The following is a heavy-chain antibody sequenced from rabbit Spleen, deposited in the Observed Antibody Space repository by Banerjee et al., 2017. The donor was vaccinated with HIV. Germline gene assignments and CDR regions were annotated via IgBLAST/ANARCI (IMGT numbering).Heavy chain of an antibody. D-gene: IGHD7-1*01. Sequence: QEQLVESGGGLVQPEGSLKLSCKASGFDFSNYGVSWVRQAPGKGLEWIGYIEPVFGSTYYANWVNGRFTISSHNAQNTLYLQLSSLTAADTATYFCVRDQAGYAGYGPYYFNLWGPAPWSPS. J-gene: IGHJ4*01. CDR1: GFDFSNYG. V-gene: IGHV1S47*01. CDR3: VRDQAGYAGYGPYYFNL. CDR2: IEPVFGST.